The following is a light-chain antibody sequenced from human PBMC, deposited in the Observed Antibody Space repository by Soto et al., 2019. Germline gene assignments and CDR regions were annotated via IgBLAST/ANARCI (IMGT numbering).Light chain of an antibody. Sequence: EIVLTQSPATLSLSPGERATLSCRASQSVSSYLVWYQQKTGQAPRLLIYDASNRAASIPARFSGSGSGTDFPLTISSLEPEDFAIYYCQQRSTWPRTFGQGTKLEIK. J-gene: IGKJ2*01. CDR1: QSVSSY. V-gene: IGKV3-11*01. CDR2: DAS. CDR3: QQRSTWPRT.